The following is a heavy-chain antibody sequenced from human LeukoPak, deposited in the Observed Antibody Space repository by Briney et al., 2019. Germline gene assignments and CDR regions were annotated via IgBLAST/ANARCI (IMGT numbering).Heavy chain of an antibody. D-gene: IGHD6-19*01. V-gene: IGHV3-33*01. J-gene: IGHJ4*02. CDR3: ARESETSGWYDY. CDR1: GFTFSSYG. Sequence: PGGSLRLSCSASGFTFSSYGMHWVRQAPGKGLEWVAVIWYDGTIESYADSVKGRFTVSRDNTRKSLSLQMSSLRSEDTALYYCARESETSGWYDYWGQGTLVTVSS. CDR2: IWYDGTIE.